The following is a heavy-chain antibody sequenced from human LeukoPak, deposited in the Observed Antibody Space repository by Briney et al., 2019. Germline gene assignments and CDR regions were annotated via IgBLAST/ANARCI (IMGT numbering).Heavy chain of an antibody. J-gene: IGHJ3*02. CDR3: ARHLRNAFDI. V-gene: IGHV3-33*01. Sequence: GGSLRLSCAASGLSFSSYGMHWVRQAPGKGLEWVAFIWYDGSKTYYGDSVKGRFSISRDNSKNTLYLQINSLRVEDTAVYYCARHLRNAFDIWGQGTMVTVSS. CDR1: GLSFSSYG. CDR2: IWYDGSKT.